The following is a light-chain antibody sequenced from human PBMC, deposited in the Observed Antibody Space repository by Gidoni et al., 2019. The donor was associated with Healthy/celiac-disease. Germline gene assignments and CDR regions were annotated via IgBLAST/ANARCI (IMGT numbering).Light chain of an antibody. CDR1: QGISSY. CDR3: QQLNSYLWT. Sequence: DIKLTQSPSFLSASVGDRVTITCRASQGISSYLAWYQQKPGKAPKLLIYAASTLQSGVPSTFSGSGSGTEFTLTISILQPEDFATYYCQQLNSYLWTFGQGTKVEIK. CDR2: AAS. J-gene: IGKJ1*01. V-gene: IGKV1-9*01.